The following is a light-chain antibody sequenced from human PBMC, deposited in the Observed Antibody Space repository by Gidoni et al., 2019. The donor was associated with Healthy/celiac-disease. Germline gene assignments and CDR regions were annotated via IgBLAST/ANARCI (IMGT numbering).Light chain of an antibody. J-gene: IGKJ5*01. Sequence: DIQLTHSPSSLSASVGDRVTITCRASQSISSYLNWYQQKPGKAPKLLIYAASSLQSGVTSRFSGSGSGTDFTLTISSLQPEDFATYYCQQSYSTPITFGQETRLEIK. CDR1: QSISSY. CDR2: AAS. CDR3: QQSYSTPIT. V-gene: IGKV1-39*01.